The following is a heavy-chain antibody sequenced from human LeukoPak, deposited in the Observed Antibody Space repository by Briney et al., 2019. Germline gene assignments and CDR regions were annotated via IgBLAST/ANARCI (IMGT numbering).Heavy chain of an antibody. CDR3: ARVDGCCGGRDY. CDR1: GGSFSGYY. Sequence: PSETLSLTCAVYGGSFSGYYWSWIRQPPGKGLEWIGEINHSGSTNYNPSLKSRVTISVDTSKNQFSLKLSSVTAADTAVYYCARVDGCCGGRDYWGQGTLVTVSS. V-gene: IGHV4-34*01. J-gene: IGHJ4*02. D-gene: IGHD3-16*01. CDR2: INHSGST.